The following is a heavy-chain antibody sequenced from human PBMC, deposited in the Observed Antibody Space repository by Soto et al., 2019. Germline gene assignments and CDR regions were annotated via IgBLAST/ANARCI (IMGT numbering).Heavy chain of an antibody. J-gene: IGHJ4*02. CDR3: ARGQGLLWFGSMPSPSYYFDY. Sequence: PVGSLRLSCASSGFTFSSYGMHLVRQAPGKGLEWVAVIWYDGSNKYYADSVKGRFTISRDNSKNTLYLQMNSLRAEDTAVYYCARGQGLLWFGSMPSPSYYFDYWGQGTLVTVSS. V-gene: IGHV3-33*01. D-gene: IGHD3-10*01. CDR2: IWYDGSNK. CDR1: GFTFSSYG.